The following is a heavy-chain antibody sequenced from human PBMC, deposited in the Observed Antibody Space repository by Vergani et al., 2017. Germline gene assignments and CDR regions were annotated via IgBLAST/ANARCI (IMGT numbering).Heavy chain of an antibody. CDR1: GFTFSNYG. CDR3: AKGNDIVRGGGSGFDP. J-gene: IGHJ5*02. V-gene: IGHV3-30*02. Sequence: QVQLVESGGGVVQPGGSLRLSCAASGFTFSNYGMHWVRQAPGKGLEWVAFIQYDGSYKYYPDSVKGRFTISRDNSKNTLYLQMNSLRTEDTAVYYCAKGNDIVRGGGSGFDPWGQGTLVTVSS. CDR2: IQYDGSYK. D-gene: IGHD3-10*01.